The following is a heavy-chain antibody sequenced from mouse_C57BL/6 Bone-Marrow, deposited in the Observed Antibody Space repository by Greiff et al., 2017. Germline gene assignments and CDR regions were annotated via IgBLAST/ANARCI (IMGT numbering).Heavy chain of an antibody. CDR3: ARHEEELGRAWFAY. CDR2: FYPGSGSI. Sequence: LQESGAELVKPGASVKLSCKASGYTFTEYTIHWVKQRYGQGLEWIGWFYPGSGSIKYNEQFKDTATLTADKSSSTVYMELSRLTSEDSAVYCCARHEEELGRAWFAYWGQGTLVTVSA. V-gene: IGHV1-62-2*01. CDR1: GYTFTEYT. D-gene: IGHD4-1*01. J-gene: IGHJ3*01.